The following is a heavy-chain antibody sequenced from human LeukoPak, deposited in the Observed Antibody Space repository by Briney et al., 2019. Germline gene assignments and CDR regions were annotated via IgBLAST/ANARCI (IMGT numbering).Heavy chain of an antibody. J-gene: IGHJ4*02. CDR2: IDTDGSTT. CDR1: GFTFSRFW. CDR3: ATLNSFGNGY. D-gene: IGHD5-18*01. Sequence: PGGSLTLTCAASGFTFSRFWMHWVRQPPGKGLVWVSRIDTDGSTTTYADSVKGRFTISRDNAKNTVYLQINSLRAEGTAVYYCATLNSFGNGYWGQGVLVSVSS. V-gene: IGHV3-74*01.